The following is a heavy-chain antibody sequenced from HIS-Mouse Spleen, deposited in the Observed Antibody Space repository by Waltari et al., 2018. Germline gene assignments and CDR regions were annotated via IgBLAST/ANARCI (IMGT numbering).Heavy chain of an antibody. CDR3: ARDGGPRGVFDY. V-gene: IGHV1-2*02. D-gene: IGHD3-16*01. Sequence: QVQLVQSGAEVKKPGASVKVSCKASGYTFTGYYMHWVRQAPGQGPEWMGWINPNHGGTNYAQEFQGRVTMTRDTSISTAYMELSRLRSDDTAVYYCARDGGPRGVFDYWGQGTLVTVSS. J-gene: IGHJ4*02. CDR1: GYTFTGYY. CDR2: INPNHGGT.